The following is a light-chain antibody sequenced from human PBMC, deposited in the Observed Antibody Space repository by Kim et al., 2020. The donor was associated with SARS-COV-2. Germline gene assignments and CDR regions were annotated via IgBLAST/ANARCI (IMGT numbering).Light chain of an antibody. V-gene: IGKV3-15*01. J-gene: IGKJ1*01. CDR1: QSLSSN. CDR2: GAS. Sequence: SVSPGERATLSGRASQSLSSNLAWYQQKPGQAPRLLIYGASTRATGIPARFSGSGSGTEFTLTISSLQSEDFAVYYCQQYNNWRTFGQGTKVDIK. CDR3: QQYNNWRT.